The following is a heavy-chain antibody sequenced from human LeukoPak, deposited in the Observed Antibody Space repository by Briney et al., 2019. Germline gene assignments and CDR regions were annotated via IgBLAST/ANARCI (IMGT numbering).Heavy chain of an antibody. Sequence: GGSLRLSCAASGFTVSDYSMNWIRQAPGKGLEWVSNISSSGSTRYNGDSVKGRFIISRDNAKNSLYLQMNSLRAEDTAVYYCARSGHWSAAYYYFYMDVWGKGTTVTVSS. CDR3: ARSGHWSAAYYYFYMDV. V-gene: IGHV3-11*01. CDR1: GFTVSDYS. CDR2: ISSSGSTR. J-gene: IGHJ6*03.